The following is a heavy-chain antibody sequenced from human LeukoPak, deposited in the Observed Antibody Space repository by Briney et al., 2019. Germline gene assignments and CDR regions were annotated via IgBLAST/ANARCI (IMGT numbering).Heavy chain of an antibody. CDR2: INHSGST. CDR1: GGSFSGYY. CDR3: ARGRRVRGVITLDY. D-gene: IGHD3-10*01. V-gene: IGHV4-34*01. J-gene: IGHJ4*02. Sequence: PSETLSLTCAVYGGSFSGYYWSWIRQPPGKGLEWIGEINHSGSTNYNPSLKSRVTISVDTSKNQFSLKLSSVTAADRAVYYCARGRRVRGVITLDYWGQGTLVTVSS.